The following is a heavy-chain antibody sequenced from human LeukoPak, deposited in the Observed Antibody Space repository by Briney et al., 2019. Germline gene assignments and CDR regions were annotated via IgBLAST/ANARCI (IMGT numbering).Heavy chain of an antibody. CDR1: GFTFSSYA. V-gene: IGHV3-23*01. CDR2: ISGSGGST. D-gene: IGHD2-2*01. CDR3: AKGYCSSTSCPNQRYHDAFDI. Sequence: AGGSLRLSCAASGFTFSSYAMSWVRQAPGKGLEWVSAISGSGGSTYYADSVKGRFTISRDNSKNTLYLQMNSLRAEDTAVYYCAKGYCSSTSCPNQRYHDAFDIWGQGTMVTVSS. J-gene: IGHJ3*02.